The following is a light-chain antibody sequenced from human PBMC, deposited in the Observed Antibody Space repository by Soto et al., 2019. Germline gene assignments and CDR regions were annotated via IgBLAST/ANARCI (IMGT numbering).Light chain of an antibody. CDR2: GAS. CDR1: QSVSNNY. Sequence: EIVLTQSPGTLSLSPGGRATLSFRASQSVSNNYLAWYQQKPDQAPRLLIYGASNRATGIPDRFSGSGSGTDFTLTISRLEPEDFAVYYCQQYGNSPINFGQGTKVDIK. J-gene: IGKJ1*01. CDR3: QQYGNSPIN. V-gene: IGKV3-20*01.